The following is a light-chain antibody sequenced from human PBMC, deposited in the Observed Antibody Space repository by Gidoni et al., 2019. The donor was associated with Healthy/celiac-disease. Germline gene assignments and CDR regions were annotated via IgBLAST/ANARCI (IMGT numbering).Light chain of an antibody. CDR3: QQYYSTPWT. V-gene: IGKV4-1*01. Sequence: LGERATINCKSSQSVLYSSNNKNYLAWYQQKPGQPPKLLIYWASTRESGVPDRFSGSGSGTDFTLTISSLQAEDVAVYYCQQYYSTPWTFGQGTKVEIK. CDR2: WAS. CDR1: QSVLYSSNNKNY. J-gene: IGKJ1*01.